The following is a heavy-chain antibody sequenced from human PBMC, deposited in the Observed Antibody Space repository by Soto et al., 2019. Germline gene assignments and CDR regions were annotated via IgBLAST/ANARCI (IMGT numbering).Heavy chain of an antibody. D-gene: IGHD6-19*01. CDR1: GYTFTSYG. CDR3: ARVSETAKEIAVAGTASFNY. Sequence: ASVKVSCKASGYTFTSYGISWVRQAPGQGLEWMGWISAYNGNTNYAQKLQGRVTMTTDTSTSTAYMELRSLRSDDTAVYYCARVSETAKEIAVAGTASFNYWGQGTLVTVSS. CDR2: ISAYNGNT. V-gene: IGHV1-18*01. J-gene: IGHJ4*02.